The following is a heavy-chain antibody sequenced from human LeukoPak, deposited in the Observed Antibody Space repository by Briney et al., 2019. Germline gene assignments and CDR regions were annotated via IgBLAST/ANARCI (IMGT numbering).Heavy chain of an antibody. Sequence: PGRSLRLSCAASGFTFDDYVMHWVRQAPGKGLEWVSGISWNSGGIGYADSVKGRFTISRDNAKNSLYLQMNSLRPEVMAFYYCAKDGSSGHFDIWGQGTMVTVSS. J-gene: IGHJ3*02. D-gene: IGHD3-22*01. V-gene: IGHV3-9*03. CDR1: GFTFDDYV. CDR3: AKDGSSGHFDI. CDR2: ISWNSGGI.